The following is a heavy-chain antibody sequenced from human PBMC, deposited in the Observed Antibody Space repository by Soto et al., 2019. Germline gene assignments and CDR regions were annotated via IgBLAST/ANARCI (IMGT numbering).Heavy chain of an antibody. D-gene: IGHD2-2*02. V-gene: IGHV1-69*05. CDR3: ARDRCSSTSCYTDYYYYYGMDV. CDR2: IIPIFGTA. CDR1: GGTFSSYA. Sequence: SVKVSCKASGGTFSSYAISWVRQAPGQGLEWMGGIIPIFGTANYAQKLQGRVTMTTDTSTSTAYMELRSLRSDDTAVYYCARDRCSSTSCYTDYYYYYGMDVWGQGTTVTVSS. J-gene: IGHJ6*02.